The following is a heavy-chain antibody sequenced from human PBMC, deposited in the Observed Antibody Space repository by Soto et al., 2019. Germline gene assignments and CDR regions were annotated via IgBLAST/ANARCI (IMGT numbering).Heavy chain of an antibody. CDR3: ARSDYSNYDGSQRPDYYYYYGMDV. Sequence: QVQLVESGGGVVQPGRSLRLSCAASGFTFSSYGMHWVRQAPGKGLEWVAVIWYDGSNKYYADSVKGRFTISRDNSKNTLYLQMNSLRAEDTAVYYCARSDYSNYDGSQRPDYYYYYGMDVWGQGTTVTVSS. V-gene: IGHV3-33*01. CDR2: IWYDGSNK. D-gene: IGHD4-4*01. CDR1: GFTFSSYG. J-gene: IGHJ6*02.